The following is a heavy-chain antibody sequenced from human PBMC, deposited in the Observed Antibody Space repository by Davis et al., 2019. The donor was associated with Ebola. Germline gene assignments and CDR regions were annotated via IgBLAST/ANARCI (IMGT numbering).Heavy chain of an antibody. CDR3: ARRRWSSSGCIFS. V-gene: IGHV1-8*01. CDR2: MNPNSGNT. CDR1: GYIFTSYD. D-gene: IGHD3-22*01. J-gene: IGHJ3*01. Sequence: AASVKVSCKASGYIFTSYDINWVRQATGQGLEWMGWMNPNSGNTGYARKFQDRVTMTRETSMNTAYMELSSLRSEDTAVYYWARRRWSSSGCIFSWGQGTMVTVSS.